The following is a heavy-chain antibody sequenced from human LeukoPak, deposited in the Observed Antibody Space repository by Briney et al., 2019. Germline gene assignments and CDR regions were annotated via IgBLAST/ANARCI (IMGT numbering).Heavy chain of an antibody. CDR1: GFTFSSYG. V-gene: IGHV3-30*18. Sequence: GGSLRLSCAASGFTFSSYGMHWVRQAPGKGLEWVAVISYDGSNKYYAGSVKGRFTISRDNSKNTLYLQMNSLRAEDTAVYYCAKGRDSRDFDYWGQGTLVTVSS. J-gene: IGHJ4*02. CDR2: ISYDGSNK. D-gene: IGHD6-13*01. CDR3: AKGRDSRDFDY.